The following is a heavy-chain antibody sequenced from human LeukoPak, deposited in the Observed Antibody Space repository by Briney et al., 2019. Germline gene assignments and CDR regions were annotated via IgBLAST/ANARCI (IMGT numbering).Heavy chain of an antibody. D-gene: IGHD5-18*01. CDR1: GGSLSSYY. CDR2: MHYSGST. V-gene: IGHV4-59*01. CDR3: AGXRYIFAGPDAYYYMDV. J-gene: IGHJ6*03. Sequence: SXTLSXXCTVSGGSLSSYYWSWIRQPPGKGLEWIGYMHYSGSTNYNPSLKSRVTISVDTSKNQFSLKLSSVSAADTAVYYCAGXRYIFAGPDAYYYMDVWGKGTTVTISS.